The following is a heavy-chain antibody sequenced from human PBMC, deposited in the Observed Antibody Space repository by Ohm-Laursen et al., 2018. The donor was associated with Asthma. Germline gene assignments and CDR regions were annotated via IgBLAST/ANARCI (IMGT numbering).Heavy chain of an antibody. Sequence: SLRLSCAASGFIFSNYGMHWVRQAPGKGLEWVAVIWYDGSNKYYADSVKGRFTISRDNSKNTLYLQMDSLRAEDTALYYCARIGPEWELPGREYSLIHWGQGTLITVSS. J-gene: IGHJ1*01. D-gene: IGHD1-26*01. CDR2: IWYDGSNK. V-gene: IGHV3-33*01. CDR1: GFIFSNYG. CDR3: ARIGPEWELPGREYSLIH.